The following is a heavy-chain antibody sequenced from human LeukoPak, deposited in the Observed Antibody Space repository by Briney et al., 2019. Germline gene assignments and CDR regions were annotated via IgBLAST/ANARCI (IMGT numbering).Heavy chain of an antibody. D-gene: IGHD3-10*01. CDR3: ARDLRGLGDYFDH. CDR1: GYPFTGYY. V-gene: IGHV1-2*02. Sequence: ASVKVSCKPSGYPFTGYYMHWVRQAPGQGLEWMGWIKPDSGDTKYTQKFEGRVTMTRDTSISIAYLELSRLRSDDTAVYFCARDLRGLGDYFDHWGQGTLVTVSS. J-gene: IGHJ4*01. CDR2: IKPDSGDT.